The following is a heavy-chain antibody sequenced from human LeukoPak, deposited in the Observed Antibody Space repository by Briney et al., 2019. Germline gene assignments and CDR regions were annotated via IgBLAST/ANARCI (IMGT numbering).Heavy chain of an antibody. D-gene: IGHD6-13*01. Sequence: SGGSLRLSCAASGFTFSGHWMSWVRQAPGKGLEWVANINQDGSEKYYVDSVKGRFTISRDNAKNSLFLQMGSLRVEDTAVYYCARESTAGYNSSWYGFRNWGQGTLVSVSS. CDR1: GFTFSGHW. V-gene: IGHV3-7*01. J-gene: IGHJ1*01. CDR2: INQDGSEK. CDR3: ARESTAGYNSSWYGFRN.